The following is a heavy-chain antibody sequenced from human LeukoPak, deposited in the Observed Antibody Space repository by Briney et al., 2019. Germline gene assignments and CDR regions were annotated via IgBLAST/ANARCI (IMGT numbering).Heavy chain of an antibody. Sequence: SETLSLTCAVYGGSFSGYYWSRIRQPPGKGLEWIGYIYYSGDTNYNSSLESRVTISVDTSKNQFSLKLTSVTAADTAVYYCARGGSGGTYWGQGTLVVVSS. J-gene: IGHJ4*02. CDR1: GGSFSGYY. CDR3: ARGGSGGTY. V-gene: IGHV4-59*01. CDR2: IYYSGDT. D-gene: IGHD1-14*01.